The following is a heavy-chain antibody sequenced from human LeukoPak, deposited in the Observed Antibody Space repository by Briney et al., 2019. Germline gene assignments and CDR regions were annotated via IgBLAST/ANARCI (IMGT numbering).Heavy chain of an antibody. CDR3: ARDRYSYGYSAFGY. V-gene: IGHV1-8*02. CDR2: MNPNSGNT. J-gene: IGHJ4*02. Sequence: ASVKVSCKASGYTFTGYYMHWVRQAPGQGLEWMGWMNPNSGNTGYAQKFQGRVTMTRNTSISTAYMELSSLRSEDTAVYYCARDRYSYGYSAFGYWGQGTLVTVSS. CDR1: GYTFTGYY. D-gene: IGHD5-18*01.